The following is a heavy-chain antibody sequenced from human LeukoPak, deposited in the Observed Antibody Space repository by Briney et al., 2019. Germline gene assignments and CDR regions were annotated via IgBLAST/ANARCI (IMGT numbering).Heavy chain of an antibody. CDR1: GGSISSYY. J-gene: IGHJ4*02. D-gene: IGHD3-22*01. CDR3: ARDSYYYDSSGHYYFDY. V-gene: IGHV4-59*12. CDR2: IYYSGST. Sequence: SETLSLTCTVSGGSISSYYWSWIRQPPGKGLEWIGYIYYSGSTNYNPSLKSRVTMSVDTSKNQFSLKLSSVTAADTAVYYCARDSYYYDSSGHYYFDYWGQGTLVTVSS.